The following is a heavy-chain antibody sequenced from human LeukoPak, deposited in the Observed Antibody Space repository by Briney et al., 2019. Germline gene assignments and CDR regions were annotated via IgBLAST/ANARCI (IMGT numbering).Heavy chain of an antibody. J-gene: IGHJ3*02. CDR3: ARVLLWFGESPRHNAFDI. CDR1: GYIFTNYW. D-gene: IGHD3-10*01. Sequence: GESLKISCKASGYIFTNYWIGWVRQMPGKGLEWMGIIYPGDSDTRYSPSFQGQVTISADKSISTAYLQWSSLKASDTAMYYCARVLLWFGESPRHNAFDIWGQGTMVIVSS. CDR2: IYPGDSDT. V-gene: IGHV5-51*01.